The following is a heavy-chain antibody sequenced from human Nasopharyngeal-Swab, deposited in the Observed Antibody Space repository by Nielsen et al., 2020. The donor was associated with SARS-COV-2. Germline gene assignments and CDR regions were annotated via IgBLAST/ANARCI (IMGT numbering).Heavy chain of an antibody. D-gene: IGHD6-19*01. J-gene: IGHJ6*03. CDR1: GYTFTGYY. V-gene: IGHV1-2*06. CDR2: INPNSGGT. CDR3: AGDDSSGWYGYYYYMDV. Sequence: ASVKVSCKASGYTFTGYYMHWVRQAPGQGLEWMGRINPNSGGTNYAQKFQGRVTMTRDTSISTAYMELSRLRSDDTAVYYCAGDDSSGWYGYYYYMDVWGKGTTVTVSS.